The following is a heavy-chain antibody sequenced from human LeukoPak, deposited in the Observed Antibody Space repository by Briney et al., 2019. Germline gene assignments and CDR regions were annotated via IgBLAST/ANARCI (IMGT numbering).Heavy chain of an antibody. CDR1: GFTFSDYY. D-gene: IGHD6-13*01. J-gene: IGHJ4*02. Sequence: GGSLRLSCAAPGFTFSDYYMSWIRQAPGKGLEWVSYISSSSSYTNYADSVKGRFTISRDNSKNTLYLQMNSLRAEDTAVYYCAKEESGTFDYWGQGTLVTVSS. CDR3: AKEESGTFDY. V-gene: IGHV3-11*05. CDR2: ISSSSSYT.